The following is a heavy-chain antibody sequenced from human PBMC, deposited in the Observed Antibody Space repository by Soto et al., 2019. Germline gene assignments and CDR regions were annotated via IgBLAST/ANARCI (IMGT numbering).Heavy chain of an antibody. CDR2: IIPIFDIT. CDR1: GGTFRSYS. Sequence: SVKVSCKASGGTFRSYSISWVRQAPGQGLEWMGGIIPIFDITNYAQKFQGRVTITADESTSTAYMELSSLGSDDTAVYYCARPDEGGYSSNHHYYFALDVWGQGTTVTVYS. D-gene: IGHD3-22*01. CDR3: ARPDEGGYSSNHHYYFALDV. J-gene: IGHJ6*02. V-gene: IGHV1-69*13.